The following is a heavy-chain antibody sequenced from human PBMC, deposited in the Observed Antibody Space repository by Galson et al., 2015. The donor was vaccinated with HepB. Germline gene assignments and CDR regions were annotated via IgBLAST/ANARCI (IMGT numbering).Heavy chain of an antibody. D-gene: IGHD4-17*01. CDR1: GFTFSSYA. J-gene: IGHJ3*02. Sequence: SLRLSCAASGFTFSSYAMSWVRQAPGKGLEWVSAISGSGGSTYYADSVKGRFTISRDNSKNTLYLQMNSLRAEDTAVYYCAKEPGMRRNDYGDYGGAFDIWGQGTMVTVSS. CDR2: ISGSGGST. V-gene: IGHV3-23*01. CDR3: AKEPGMRRNDYGDYGGAFDI.